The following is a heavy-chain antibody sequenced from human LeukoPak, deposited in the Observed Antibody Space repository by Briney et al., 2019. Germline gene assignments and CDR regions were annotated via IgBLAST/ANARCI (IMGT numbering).Heavy chain of an antibody. J-gene: IGHJ4*02. CDR2: INTNTGNP. CDR3: ARGTTVTTPYYFDY. V-gene: IGHV7-4-1*02. Sequence: ASVKVSCKASGYTFTSYAMNWVRQAPGQGLEWMGWINTNTGNPTYVQGFTGRFVFSLDTSASTAYLQISSLKAEDTAVYYCARGTTVTTPYYFDYWGQGTLVTVSS. D-gene: IGHD4-17*01. CDR1: GYTFTSYA.